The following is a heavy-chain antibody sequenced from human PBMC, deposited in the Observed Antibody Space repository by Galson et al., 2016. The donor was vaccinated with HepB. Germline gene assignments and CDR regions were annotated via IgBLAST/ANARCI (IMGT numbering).Heavy chain of an antibody. CDR3: AREGAVALNYLDP. Sequence: SETLSLTCTVSGVSIHSSYWSWIRQSPGKGLEWIGNVYYTGSTNYNPSVRSRVTISVETSKNQFSLNLISVTAADSAIYYCAREGAVALNYLDPWGQGTLVTVSS. CDR2: VYYTGST. V-gene: IGHV4-59*01. J-gene: IGHJ5*02. CDR1: GVSIHSSY. D-gene: IGHD6-19*01.